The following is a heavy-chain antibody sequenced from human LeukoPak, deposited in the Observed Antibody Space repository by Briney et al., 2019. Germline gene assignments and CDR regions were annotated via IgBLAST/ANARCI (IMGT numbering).Heavy chain of an antibody. V-gene: IGHV4-34*01. Sequence: SETLSLTCAVYGGSFSGYYWSWIRQPPGKGLEWIGEINHSGSTNYNPSLKSRVTISVDASKNRFSLKLSSVTAADTAVYYCARVRRYSSSWYGRGYFDYWGQGTLVTVSS. CDR2: INHSGST. D-gene: IGHD6-13*01. J-gene: IGHJ4*02. CDR1: GGSFSGYY. CDR3: ARVRRYSSSWYGRGYFDY.